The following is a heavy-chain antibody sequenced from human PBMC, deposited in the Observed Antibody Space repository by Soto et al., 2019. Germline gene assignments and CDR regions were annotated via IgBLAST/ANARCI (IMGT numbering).Heavy chain of an antibody. CDR1: VYTFSGFY. CDR2: INPNSGCT. D-gene: IGHD5-18*01. CDR3: ASAAVTVTSGLDF. Sequence: GASVKVSCKASVYTFSGFYMHWVRQAPGQGLEWMGWINPNSGCTKSAEKFQGRVTMTRDTSISTAYMELSRLTSDDTAVYYCASAAVTVTSGLDFWGQGTPVTVSS. J-gene: IGHJ4*02. V-gene: IGHV1-2*02.